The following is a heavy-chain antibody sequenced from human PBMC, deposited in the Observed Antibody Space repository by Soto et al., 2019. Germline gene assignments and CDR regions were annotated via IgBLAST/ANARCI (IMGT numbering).Heavy chain of an antibody. J-gene: IGHJ4*02. Sequence: QVQLVQSGAEVKKPGSSVKVSCKASGGTFSSYAISWVRQAPGQGLEWMGGIIPIFGTANYAQKFPGRVTITADESTSTAYMELSSLRSEDTAVYYCARRLYYDSSGYYFEYYFDYWGQGTLVTVSS. CDR2: IIPIFGTA. V-gene: IGHV1-69*01. CDR1: GGTFSSYA. D-gene: IGHD3-22*01. CDR3: ARRLYYDSSGYYFEYYFDY.